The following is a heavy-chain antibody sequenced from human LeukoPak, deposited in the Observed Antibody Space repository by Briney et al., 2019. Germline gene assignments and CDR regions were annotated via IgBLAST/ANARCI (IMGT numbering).Heavy chain of an antibody. V-gene: IGHV4-39*07. J-gene: IGHJ4*02. Sequence: PSETLSLTCTVSGGSISNNNYFWGWIRQPPGKGLEWIASIYYSGNTYYNPSLKSRVTISVNTSKNQFSLKLNSVSAADTAVYYCARDGPLTTMTVYFDYWGQGTLVTVSS. CDR3: ARDGPLTTMTVYFDY. CDR2: IYYSGNT. D-gene: IGHD4-17*01. CDR1: GGSISNNNYF.